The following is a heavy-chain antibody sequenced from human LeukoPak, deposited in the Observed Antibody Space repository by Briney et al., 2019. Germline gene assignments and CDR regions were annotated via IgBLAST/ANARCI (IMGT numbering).Heavy chain of an antibody. D-gene: IGHD3-3*01. J-gene: IGHJ6*03. CDR3: AKGNVPPFWSGYRPPYYYYMDV. Sequence: GGSLRLSCAASGFTFYDYAMHWVRHAPGKGLEWVSLISVDGVSTYYADSVKGRFTLSTDNTKNTLYRQMKSLRTGETALYYCAKGNVPPFWSGYRPPYYYYMDVWGKGPTVPVSS. CDR2: ISVDGVST. V-gene: IGHV3-43*02. CDR1: GFTFYDYA.